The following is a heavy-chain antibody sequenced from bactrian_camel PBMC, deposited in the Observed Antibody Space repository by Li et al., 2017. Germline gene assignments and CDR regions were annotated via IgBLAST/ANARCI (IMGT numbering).Heavy chain of an antibody. V-gene: IGHV3S53*01. CDR3: AAETRWVVLNCPRNPSAFRY. D-gene: IGHD2*01. CDR2: IYTDGE. CDR1: GSIDFSC. Sequence: VQLVESGGGSVQAGGSLRLSCVASGSIDFSCMGWFRQTPGKEREGVAKIYTDGEQTVYGDSVKGRFTISHDIAKNTLYLQMNSLKPEDTAIYYCAAETRWVVLNCPRNPSAFRYWGQGTQVTVS. J-gene: IGHJ6*01.